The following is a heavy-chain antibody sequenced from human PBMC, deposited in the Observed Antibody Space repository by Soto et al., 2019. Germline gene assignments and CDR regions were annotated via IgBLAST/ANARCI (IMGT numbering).Heavy chain of an antibody. D-gene: IGHD6-13*01. J-gene: IGHJ4*02. CDR2: IYYSGST. V-gene: IGHV4-59*02. Sequence: TLSLTRTVSGGSVSSYYWSWIRQPPGKGLEWIGYIYYSGSTNYKPSLKSRVTISVDTSKNQFSLKLSSVTAADTAVYYCARTYSSSWSPFDYWGQGTLVTVSS. CDR3: ARTYSSSWSPFDY. CDR1: GGSVSSYY.